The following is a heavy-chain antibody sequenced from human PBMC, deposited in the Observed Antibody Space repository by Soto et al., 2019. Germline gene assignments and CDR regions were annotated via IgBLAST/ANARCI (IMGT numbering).Heavy chain of an antibody. D-gene: IGHD7-27*01. V-gene: IGHV4-39*01. CDR2: IYGGST. J-gene: IGHJ5*02. CDR1: GASISSSDYY. CDR3: ARGFPTGGSHNGNWFDP. Sequence: SETLSLTCSVSGASISSSDYYWGWIRQPPGQGLEWIGSIYGGSTYYNPSLKSRVTISVDTSKNQFSLRLSSVTAADTAVFYCARGFPTGGSHNGNWFDPWGQGTLVTVS.